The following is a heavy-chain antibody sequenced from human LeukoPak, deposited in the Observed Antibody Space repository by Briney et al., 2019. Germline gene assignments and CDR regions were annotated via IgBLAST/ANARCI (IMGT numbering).Heavy chain of an antibody. CDR3: AATEDFWSGYSFDY. CDR2: INPNSGGT. D-gene: IGHD3-3*01. CDR1: GYTFTGYY. Sequence: ASVKVSCKASGYTFTGYYMHWVRQAPGQGLEWMGWINPNSGGTNYAQKFQGRVTMTRDTSISTAYMELSRLRSDDTAVYYCAATEDFWSGYSFDYWGQGTLVTVSS. V-gene: IGHV1-2*02. J-gene: IGHJ4*02.